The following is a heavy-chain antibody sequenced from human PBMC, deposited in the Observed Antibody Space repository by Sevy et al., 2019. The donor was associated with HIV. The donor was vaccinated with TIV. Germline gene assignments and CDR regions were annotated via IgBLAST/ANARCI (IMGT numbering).Heavy chain of an antibody. CDR1: GFTFSSYG. V-gene: IGHV3-23*01. CDR3: ARDFRMSGGVIVGDY. Sequence: GGSLRLSCAASGFTFSSYGMNWVRQAPGKGLEWVSGISGTGGSTYYVDSVKGRYTISRDNSKNTFYLQMSSLRAEDTAVYVCARDFRMSGGVIVGDYWGQGTLVTVSS. CDR2: ISGTGGST. J-gene: IGHJ4*02. D-gene: IGHD3-16*02.